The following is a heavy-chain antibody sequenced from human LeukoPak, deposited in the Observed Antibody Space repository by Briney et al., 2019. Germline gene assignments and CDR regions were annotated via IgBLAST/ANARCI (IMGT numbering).Heavy chain of an antibody. CDR1: GGTFSSYA. J-gene: IGHJ3*02. Sequence: EASVKVSCKASGGTFSSYAISWVRQAPGQGLEWMRGIIPIFGTANFAQKFQGRVTITADESTSTAYMELSSLRSEDTAVYYCAREEDYYDSSGYSVGGAFDIWGQGTMVTVSS. CDR3: AREEDYYDSSGYSVGGAFDI. CDR2: IIPIFGTA. V-gene: IGHV1-69*13. D-gene: IGHD3-22*01.